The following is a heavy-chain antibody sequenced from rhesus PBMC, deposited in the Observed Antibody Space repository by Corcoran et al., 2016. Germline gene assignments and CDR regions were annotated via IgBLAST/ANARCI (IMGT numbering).Heavy chain of an antibody. CDR1: GGPISSGYD. J-gene: IGHJ4*01. CDR2: IYGSSGST. D-gene: IGHD6-31*01. Sequence: QVQLQESGPGVVKPSETLSLTCAASGGPISSGYDWSWTRPLPGKGLEWIGYIYGSSGSTNYNPSLKNRVTISKDASKNQFSLKLSSVTAADTAEYYCARAAGYYYFDYWGQGVLVTVSS. V-gene: IGHV4-76*01. CDR3: ARAAGYYYFDY.